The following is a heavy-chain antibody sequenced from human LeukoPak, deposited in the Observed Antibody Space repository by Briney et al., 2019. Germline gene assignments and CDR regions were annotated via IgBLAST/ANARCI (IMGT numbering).Heavy chain of an antibody. D-gene: IGHD3-16*02. J-gene: IGHJ4*02. CDR3: AKDDDYVWGSYRSYFDY. Sequence: GGSLRLSCAASGFTFSSYAMSWVRQAPGKGLEWVSAISGSGGSTYYADSVKGRSTISRDNSKNTLYLQMNSLRAEDTAVYYCAKDDDYVWGSYRSYFDYWGQGTLVTVSS. V-gene: IGHV3-23*01. CDR1: GFTFSSYA. CDR2: ISGSGGST.